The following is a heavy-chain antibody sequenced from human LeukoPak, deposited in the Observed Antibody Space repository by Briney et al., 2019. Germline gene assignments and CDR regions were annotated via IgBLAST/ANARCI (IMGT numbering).Heavy chain of an antibody. J-gene: IGHJ4*02. Sequence: ASVKVSCKASGYTFTSYGISWVRQAPGQGLEWMGWISAYNGNTNYAQKLQVRVTMTTDTSTSTAYMELRSLRSDDTAVYYCVRVPNIAAASAVGAYWGQGTLVTVSS. CDR1: GYTFTSYG. CDR2: ISAYNGNT. CDR3: VRVPNIAAASAVGAY. D-gene: IGHD6-13*01. V-gene: IGHV1-18*01.